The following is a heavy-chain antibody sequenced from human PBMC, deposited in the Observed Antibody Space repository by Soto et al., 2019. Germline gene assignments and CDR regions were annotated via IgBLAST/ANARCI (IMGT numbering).Heavy chain of an antibody. J-gene: IGHJ4*02. CDR3: AKAGGIYCSTTSCQFDY. V-gene: IGHV3-23*01. D-gene: IGHD2-2*01. CDR1: GFTFSSYA. CDR2: ISGSGDTT. Sequence: GGSLRLSCAASGFTFSSYAMGWVRQAPGKGLEWISGISGSGDTTLYADSVKGRFTISRDNSKNTLYLHMNSLRAEDTAVYYCAKAGGIYCSTTSCQFDYWGLGTLVTVSS.